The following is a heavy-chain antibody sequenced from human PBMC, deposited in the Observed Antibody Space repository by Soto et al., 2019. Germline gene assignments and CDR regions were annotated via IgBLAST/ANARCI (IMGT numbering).Heavy chain of an antibody. D-gene: IGHD3-16*01. V-gene: IGHV3-48*03. Sequence: PGGSLRLSCAASGFAFSSYEMNWVRQAPGKGLEWVSYISSSAKTIYYADSVKGRFTISRDNAKSSLYLQMNSLRAEDAAVYYCARDRDSGTFFPYFYGMDVWGQGTTVTVSS. CDR3: ARDRDSGTFFPYFYGMDV. J-gene: IGHJ6*02. CDR1: GFAFSSYE. CDR2: ISSSAKTI.